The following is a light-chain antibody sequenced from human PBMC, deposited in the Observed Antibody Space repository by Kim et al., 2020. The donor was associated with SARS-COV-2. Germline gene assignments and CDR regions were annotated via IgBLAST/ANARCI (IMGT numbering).Light chain of an antibody. Sequence: QGVTISCTGSSSTIGAGSDVHWYQQLPGTAPRLLIFGNNNRPSGVPDRFSGSKSGTSASLAITGLQAEDESAYYCQSYDNSLSVWVFGGGTQLTVL. CDR1: SSTIGAGSD. V-gene: IGLV1-40*01. CDR3: QSYDNSLSVWV. J-gene: IGLJ3*02. CDR2: GNN.